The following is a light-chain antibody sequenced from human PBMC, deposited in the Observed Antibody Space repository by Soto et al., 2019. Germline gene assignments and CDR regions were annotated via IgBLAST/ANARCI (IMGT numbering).Light chain of an antibody. CDR3: TSYTSSRTLV. V-gene: IGLV2-14*01. CDR2: EVS. CDR1: SSDVGGYNY. J-gene: IGLJ2*01. Sequence: QSALTQPASVSGSPGQSITISCTGTSSDVGGYNYVSWYQQHPGKAPKLMIYEVSNQPSGVSNRFSGSKSGNTASLTISGLQAEDEADYYCTSYTSSRTLVFGGGTKLTVL.